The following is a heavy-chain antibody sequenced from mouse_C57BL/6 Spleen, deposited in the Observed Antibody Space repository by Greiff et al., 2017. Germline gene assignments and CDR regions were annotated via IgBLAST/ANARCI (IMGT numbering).Heavy chain of an antibody. J-gene: IGHJ1*03. Sequence: VKLMESGAELARPGASVKMSCKASGYTFTSYTMHWVKQRPGQGLEWIGYINPSSGYTKYNQKFKDKATLTADKSSSTAYMQLSSLTSEDSAVYYCASLYGSSPWYFDVWGTGTTVTVSS. CDR3: ASLYGSSPWYFDV. D-gene: IGHD1-1*01. V-gene: IGHV1-4*01. CDR1: GYTFTSYT. CDR2: INPSSGYT.